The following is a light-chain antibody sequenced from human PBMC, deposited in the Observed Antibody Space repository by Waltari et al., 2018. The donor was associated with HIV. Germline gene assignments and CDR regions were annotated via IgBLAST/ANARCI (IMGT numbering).Light chain of an antibody. Sequence: QLVLTQSPSASASLRASVTLTCSLRSGHSSNAIAWHQQQPEKGPRYSMKLNSDGSHHKGDGSPHRFSGSSSGAERYLTISSLQSEDEADYYCQTWGTDTVIFGGGTKLTVL. V-gene: IGLV4-69*01. CDR1: SGHSSNA. CDR2: LNSDGSH. CDR3: QTWGTDTVI. J-gene: IGLJ2*01.